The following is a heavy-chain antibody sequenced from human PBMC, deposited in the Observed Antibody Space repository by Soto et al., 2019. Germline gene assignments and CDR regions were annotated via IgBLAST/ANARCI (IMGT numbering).Heavy chain of an antibody. V-gene: IGHV3-20*04. CDR3: ARAYVDTAMDNDY. CDR2: INWNGGST. Sequence: GGSLRLSCAASGFTFGASALQWVRQASGKGLEWVSGINWNGGSTNYADSVKGRFTISRDNAKNSLYLQMNSLRAEDTAVYYCARAYVDTAMDNDYWGQGTLVTVSS. D-gene: IGHD5-18*01. J-gene: IGHJ4*02. CDR1: GFTFGASA.